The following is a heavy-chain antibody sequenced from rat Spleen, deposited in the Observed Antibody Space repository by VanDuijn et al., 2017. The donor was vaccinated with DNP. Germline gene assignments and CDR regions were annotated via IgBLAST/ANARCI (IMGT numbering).Heavy chain of an antibody. CDR3: ATGVYGGYEDWFPY. CDR2: ITSGGGTT. CDR1: GFTFNYYW. J-gene: IGHJ3*01. V-gene: IGHV5-31*01. D-gene: IGHD1-11*01. Sequence: EVQLVESGGDLVQPGRSLKLSCVASGFTFNYYWMTWIRHVPGKGLEWVASITSGGGTTNYRDSVKGRFTISRDDAQDTLSLQMTSLRSEDTATYYCATGVYGGYEDWFPYWGQGTLVTVSS.